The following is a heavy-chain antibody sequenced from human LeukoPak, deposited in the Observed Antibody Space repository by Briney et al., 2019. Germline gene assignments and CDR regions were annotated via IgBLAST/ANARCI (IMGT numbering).Heavy chain of an antibody. D-gene: IGHD2-21*02. Sequence: GGSLRLSCAASGFTFSSYWMTWVRQAPGKGLEWVALFGTRRTHIFYADSVEGRFAISRDNSKNTVYLQMNSLRVEDAAVYYCAARLPLYGMDVWGQGTTVTVSS. CDR3: AARLPLYGMDV. J-gene: IGHJ6*02. CDR1: GFTFSSYW. V-gene: IGHV3-23*01. CDR2: FGTRRTHI.